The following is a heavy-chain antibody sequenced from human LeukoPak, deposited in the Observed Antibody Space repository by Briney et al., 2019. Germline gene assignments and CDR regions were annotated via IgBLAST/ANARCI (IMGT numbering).Heavy chain of an antibody. V-gene: IGHV3-30*04. CDR1: GFTFSSYA. D-gene: IGHD1-14*01. J-gene: IGHJ3*02. CDR2: ISYDGSNK. CDR3: AKPARTDAFDI. Sequence: GGSLRLSCAASGFTFSSYAMHWVRQAPGKGLEWVAVISYDGSNKYYADSVKGRFTISRDNSKNTLYLQMNSLGAEDTAVYYCAKPARTDAFDIWGQGTMVTVSS.